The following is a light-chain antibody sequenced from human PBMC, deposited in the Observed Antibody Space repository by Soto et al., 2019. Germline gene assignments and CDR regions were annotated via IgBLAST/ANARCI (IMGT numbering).Light chain of an antibody. Sequence: QSAMTQPASVSGSPGHSITSSCTGTSSDVGGYNYVSWYQQHPGKAPKLMIYDVSNRPSGVSNRFSGSKSGNTASLTISGLQAEDEADYYCSSYTSSSTYVFRTGTKVPVL. J-gene: IGLJ1*01. CDR3: SSYTSSSTYV. CDR1: SSDVGGYNY. CDR2: DVS. V-gene: IGLV2-14*01.